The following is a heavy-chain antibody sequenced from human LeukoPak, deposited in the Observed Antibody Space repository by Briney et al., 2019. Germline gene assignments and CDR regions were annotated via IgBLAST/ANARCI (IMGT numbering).Heavy chain of an antibody. D-gene: IGHD6-13*01. CDR1: GLTFSSYW. CDR3: ARRNFKYSSSFFDY. CDR2: IKQDGSEK. V-gene: IGHV3-7*01. J-gene: IGHJ4*02. Sequence: GGSLRLSCAASGLTFSSYWMSWVRQAPGKGLEWLANIKQDGSEKYYVDSVKGRFTISRDNAKNSLYLQMNSLRAEDTAVYYCARRNFKYSSSFFDYWGQGTLVTVSS.